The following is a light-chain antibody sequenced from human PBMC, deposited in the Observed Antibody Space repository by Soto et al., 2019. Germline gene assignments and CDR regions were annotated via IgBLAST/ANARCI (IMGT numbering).Light chain of an antibody. CDR3: GSWDSSLSAYV. CDR2: DDH. J-gene: IGLJ1*01. CDR1: SSNIGGNS. V-gene: IGLV1-51*01. Sequence: QSVLTQPPSVSATPGQKVTISCSGSSSNIGGNSVSWYQQLPATAPKLLIYDDHKRPSGIPDRFSGSKSGTSATLGITGFQTGDEADYYCGSWDSSLSAYVFGTGTKVTVL.